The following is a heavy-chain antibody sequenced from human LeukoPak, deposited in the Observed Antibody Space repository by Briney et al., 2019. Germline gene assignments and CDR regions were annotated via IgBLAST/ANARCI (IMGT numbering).Heavy chain of an antibody. CDR3: ARDGADFWSGTREDYYYMDV. CDR1: GFTFSTYG. CDR2: IRYVGINK. Sequence: GGSLRLSCAASGFTFSTYGMHWVRQAPGKGLEWVSFIRYVGINKYYADSVKGRFTISRDNSKNTLYLQMNSLRAEDTAVYYCARDGADFWSGTREDYYYMDVWGKGTTVTVSS. J-gene: IGHJ6*03. V-gene: IGHV3-30*02. D-gene: IGHD3-3*01.